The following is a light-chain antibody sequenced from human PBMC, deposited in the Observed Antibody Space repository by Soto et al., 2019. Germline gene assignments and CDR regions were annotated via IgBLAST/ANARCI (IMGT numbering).Light chain of an antibody. CDR2: GSS. CDR1: QSITSSQ. V-gene: IGKV3-20*01. J-gene: IGKJ4*01. Sequence: EIVLTQSPGTLSLSPGERATLSCRASQSITSSQLAWYQQRPGQAPRLLTYGSSSRATGIPDRFSGSGSGTDFTLTISRLESKDFAVYYYQQYGSAPFTFGGGTKVEIK. CDR3: QQYGSAPFT.